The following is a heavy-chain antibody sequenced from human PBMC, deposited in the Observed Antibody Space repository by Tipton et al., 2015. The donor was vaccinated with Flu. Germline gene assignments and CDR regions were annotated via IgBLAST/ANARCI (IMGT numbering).Heavy chain of an antibody. CDR2: IYYSGST. Sequence: TLSLTCTVSGGSISSSSYYWGWIRQPPGKGLEWSGSIYYSGSTYYNPSLKSRVTISVDTSKNQFSLKLSSVTAADTAVYYCARRYYYDSSGYDYWGQGTLVTVSS. V-gene: IGHV4-39*01. CDR1: GGSISSSSYY. D-gene: IGHD3-22*01. CDR3: ARRYYYDSSGYDY. J-gene: IGHJ4*02.